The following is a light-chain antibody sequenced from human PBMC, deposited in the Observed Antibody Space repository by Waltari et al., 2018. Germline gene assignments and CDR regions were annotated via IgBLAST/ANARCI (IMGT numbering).Light chain of an antibody. Sequence: DIVMTQSPSSLSASVGDRVTITCRASQDITNELVWFQQRPGKAPKRLIYAASSLQSGVPSRFSGSGFGTEFTLTISSLQPEDFATYYCLQHNNYPRTFGQGTKVEIK. J-gene: IGKJ1*01. CDR1: QDITNE. V-gene: IGKV1-17*01. CDR3: LQHNNYPRT. CDR2: AAS.